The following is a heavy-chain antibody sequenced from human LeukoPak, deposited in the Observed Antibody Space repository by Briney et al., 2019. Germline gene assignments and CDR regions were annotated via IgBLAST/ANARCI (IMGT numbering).Heavy chain of an antibody. CDR1: GFTFSSYD. CDR2: ISSSSSYI. D-gene: IGHD5-24*01. V-gene: IGHV3-21*01. CDR3: ASEFRRDGYNLDYYYYVDV. Sequence: PGGSLRLSCAASGFTFSSYDMSWVRQAPGKGLEWVSSISSSSSYIYYADSVKGRFTISRDNAKNSLYLQMNSLRAEDTAVYYCASEFRRDGYNLDYYYYVDVWGKGTTVTISS. J-gene: IGHJ6*03.